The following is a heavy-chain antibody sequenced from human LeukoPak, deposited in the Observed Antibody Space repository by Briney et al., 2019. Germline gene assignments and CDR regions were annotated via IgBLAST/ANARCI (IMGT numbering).Heavy chain of an antibody. J-gene: IGHJ3*02. Sequence: SETLSLTCTVSGGSINSYYWSWIRQPPGKGLEWIGEINHSGSTNYNPSLKSRVTISVDTSKNQFSLKLSSVTAADTAVYYCARALKRITIFGVAQFDAFDIWGQGTMVTVSS. D-gene: IGHD3-3*01. V-gene: IGHV4-34*01. CDR2: INHSGST. CDR1: GGSINSYY. CDR3: ARALKRITIFGVAQFDAFDI.